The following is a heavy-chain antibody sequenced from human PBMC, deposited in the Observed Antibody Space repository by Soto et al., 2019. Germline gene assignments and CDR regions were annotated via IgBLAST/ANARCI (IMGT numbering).Heavy chain of an antibody. CDR1: GYTFSSYG. V-gene: IGHV1-18*01. CDR2: ISVYNGNK. J-gene: IGHJ4*02. Sequence: QVQLVQSGAEVKKPGASVKVSCKASGYTFSSYGISWVRQGPGQGLEWMGWISVYNGNKMYAQKFQGRVTMTTDTSTSTAYMELRRLRSDATAVYYCPRDCSGGICSTAYWGQGTLVTVSS. CDR3: PRDCSGGICSTAY. D-gene: IGHD2-15*01.